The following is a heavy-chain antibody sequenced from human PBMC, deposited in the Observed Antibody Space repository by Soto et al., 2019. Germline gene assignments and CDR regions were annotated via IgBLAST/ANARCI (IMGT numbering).Heavy chain of an antibody. CDR2: IRSKAYGGTP. D-gene: IGHD3-10*01. V-gene: IGHV3-49*03. CDR1: GFTFGDYA. Sequence: EVQLVESGGGLVQPGRYLRLSCSPSGFTFGDYAMSWFRQAPGKGPEWGGFIRSKAYGGTPEHAASVKGRFTISRDDSKSTAYLQMDSQNTEDTSVYYCTRGTVEAGEFGSHSYTRLDVWGQGTTVIVSS. CDR3: TRGTVEAGEFGSHSYTRLDV. J-gene: IGHJ6*02.